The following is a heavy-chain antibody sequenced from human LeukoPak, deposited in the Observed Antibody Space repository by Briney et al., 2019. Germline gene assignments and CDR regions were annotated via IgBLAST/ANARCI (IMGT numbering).Heavy chain of an antibody. Sequence: SQTLSLTCAISGDSVSSNSAAWNWIRQSPSRGLEWLGRTYYRSKWYNDYAVSVKSRITINPDTSKNQFSLQLNSVTPEDTAVYYCARDEGIVGATRWRVGDYYYYGMDVWGQGTTVTVSS. D-gene: IGHD1-26*01. CDR1: GDSVSSNSAA. CDR2: TYYRSKWYN. CDR3: ARDEGIVGATRWRVGDYYYYGMDV. V-gene: IGHV6-1*01. J-gene: IGHJ6*02.